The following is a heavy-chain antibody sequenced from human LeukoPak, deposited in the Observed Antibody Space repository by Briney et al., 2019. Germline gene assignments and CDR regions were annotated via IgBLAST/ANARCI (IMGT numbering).Heavy chain of an antibody. CDR1: GGSISRSY. V-gene: IGHV4-4*07. D-gene: IGHD3-10*01. CDR3: ARHITMVRGKRVWFDP. CDR2: IYGSGTI. J-gene: IGHJ5*02. Sequence: PSETLSLTCTVSGGSISRSYWSWMRQPAGKGPEWIGRIYGSGTITYNPSLESRVTMSVDTSKNQFSLKLSSVTAADTAVYYCARHITMVRGKRVWFDPWGQGTLVTVSS.